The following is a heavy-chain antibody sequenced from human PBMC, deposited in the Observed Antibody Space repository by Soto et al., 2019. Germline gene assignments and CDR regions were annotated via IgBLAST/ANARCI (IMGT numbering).Heavy chain of an antibody. CDR1: GGSISSSNW. CDR3: ASAGYDDWSFDY. D-gene: IGHD3-9*01. Sequence: SETLSLTCAVSGGSISSSNWWSWVRQPPGKGLEWIGEIYHSGSTNYNPSLKSRVTISVDKSKNQFSLKLSSVTAADTAVYYCASAGYDDWSFDYWGQGTLVTVSS. V-gene: IGHV4-4*02. CDR2: IYHSGST. J-gene: IGHJ4*02.